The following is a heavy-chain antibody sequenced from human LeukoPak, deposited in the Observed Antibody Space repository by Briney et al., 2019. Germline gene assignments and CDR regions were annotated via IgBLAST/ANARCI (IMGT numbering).Heavy chain of an antibody. D-gene: IGHD6-13*01. CDR3: ARRVHSSSWSSYFDY. CDR2: IYTSGST. J-gene: IGHJ4*02. CDR1: GGSISSYY. Sequence: SETLSLTCTVSGGSISSYYWSWIRQPAGKGLEWIGRIYTSGSTNYNPSLKSRVTMSVDTSKNQFSLKLSSVTAADTAVYYCARRVHSSSWSSYFDYWGQETLVTVSS. V-gene: IGHV4-4*07.